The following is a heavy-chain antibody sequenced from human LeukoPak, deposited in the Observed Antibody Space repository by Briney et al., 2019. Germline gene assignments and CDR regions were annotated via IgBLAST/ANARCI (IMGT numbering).Heavy chain of an antibody. Sequence: PSETLSLTCTVSGGSISSYYWSWIRQPPGKGLEWIGYIYYSGSTNYNPSLKSRVTISVDTSKNQFSLKLSSVTAADTAVYYCARAGSDYDGSGYYPPDAFDIWGQGTMVTVSS. CDR1: GGSISSYY. CDR3: ARAGSDYDGSGYYPPDAFDI. CDR2: IYYSGST. V-gene: IGHV4-59*01. J-gene: IGHJ3*02. D-gene: IGHD3-22*01.